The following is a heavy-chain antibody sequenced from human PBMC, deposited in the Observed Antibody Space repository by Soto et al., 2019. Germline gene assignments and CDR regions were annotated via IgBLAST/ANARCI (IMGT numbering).Heavy chain of an antibody. J-gene: IGHJ4*02. CDR3: ARNLMDYDILTRYYLAYYFDY. V-gene: IGHV1-3*01. CDR2: INAGNGNT. Sequence: QVQLVQSGAEVKKPGASVKVSCKASGYTFTSYAMHWVRQAPGQRLEWMGWINAGNGNTKYSQKFQGRVTITRDTSASTAYMELSSLRSEDTAVYYCARNLMDYDILTRYYLAYYFDYWGQGTLVTVSS. D-gene: IGHD3-9*01. CDR1: GYTFTSYA.